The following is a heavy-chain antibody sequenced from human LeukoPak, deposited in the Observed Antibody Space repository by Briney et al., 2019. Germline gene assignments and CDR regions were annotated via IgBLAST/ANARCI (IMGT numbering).Heavy chain of an antibody. V-gene: IGHV3-74*01. D-gene: IGHD5-18*01. J-gene: IGHJ4*02. CDR3: AREGYSSAFVAY. Sequence: GGSLRLSCAASGFIFSNYWMHWVRQTPGKGLVWVSRINSDGSSTNYADSVKGRFTISRDNAKNTLYLQMNSLRPEDTALYYCAREGYSSAFVAYWGQGTLVTVSS. CDR1: GFIFSNYW. CDR2: INSDGSST.